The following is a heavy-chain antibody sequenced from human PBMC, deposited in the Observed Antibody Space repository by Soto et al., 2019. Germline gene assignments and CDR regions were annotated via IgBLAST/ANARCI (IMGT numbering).Heavy chain of an antibody. CDR2: INHSGST. D-gene: IGHD3-10*01. V-gene: IGHV4-34*01. Sequence: SETLSLTCAVYGGSFSGYYWSWIRQPPGKGLEWIGEINHSGSTNYNPSLKSRVTISVDTSKNQFSLKLSSVTAADTAVYYCASEDHYGSGSKFDYWGQGTLVTVSS. CDR3: ASEDHYGSGSKFDY. CDR1: GGSFSGYY. J-gene: IGHJ4*02.